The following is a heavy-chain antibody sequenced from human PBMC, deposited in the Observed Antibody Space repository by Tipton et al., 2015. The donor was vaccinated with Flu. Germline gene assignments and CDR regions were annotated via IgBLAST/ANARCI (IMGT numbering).Heavy chain of an antibody. J-gene: IGHJ4*02. CDR1: GGSISGYY. Sequence: LRLSCTVSGGSISGYYWSWIRQPPGKGLEWIGFIYNSGSPNYNPSLKDRVTISADTSKNQFSLRLSSVTAADTAVYYCARHVYGGDLFDYWGQGILVTVSS. CDR3: ARHVYGGDLFDY. V-gene: IGHV4-59*08. CDR2: IYNSGSP. D-gene: IGHD2-21*02.